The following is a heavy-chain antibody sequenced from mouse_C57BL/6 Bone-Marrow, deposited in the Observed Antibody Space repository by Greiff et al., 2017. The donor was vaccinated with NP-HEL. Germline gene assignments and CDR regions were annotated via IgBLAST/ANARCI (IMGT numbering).Heavy chain of an antibody. CDR2: IYPRSGNT. V-gene: IGHV1-81*01. CDR1: GYTFTSYG. CDR3: ARWGIYDGYYGY. Sequence: VQLQQSGAELARPGASVKLSCKASGYTFTSYGISWVKQSTGQGLEWIGEIYPRSGNTYYNDKFKGKATLTADKSSSTAYMELRSLTSEDSAVYFCARWGIYDGYYGYWGQGTTLTVSS. D-gene: IGHD2-3*01. J-gene: IGHJ2*01.